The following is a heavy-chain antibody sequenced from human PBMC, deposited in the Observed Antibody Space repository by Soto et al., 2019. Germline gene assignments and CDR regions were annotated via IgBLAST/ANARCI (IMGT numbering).Heavy chain of an antibody. V-gene: IGHV4-34*01. J-gene: IGHJ6*02. Sequence: PSETLSLTCAVYGGSFSGYYWSWIRQPPGKGLEWIGEINHSGSTNYNPSLKSRVTISVDTSKNQFSLKLSSVTAADTAVYYCARVPQLWSDYYYYGMDVWGQGTTVTVSS. CDR1: GGSFSGYY. CDR2: INHSGST. CDR3: ARVPQLWSDYYYYGMDV. D-gene: IGHD5-18*01.